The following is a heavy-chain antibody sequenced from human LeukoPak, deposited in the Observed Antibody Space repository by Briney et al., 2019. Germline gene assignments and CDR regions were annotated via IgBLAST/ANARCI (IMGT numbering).Heavy chain of an antibody. J-gene: IGHJ6*02. V-gene: IGHV4-4*02. CDR1: GGSITSDNW. CDR3: ARDRDGMGV. Sequence: SGTLSLTCAVSGGSITSDNWWTWVRQPPAKGLEWIGAIYHSGSTDYNPSLKSRVTISVDKSKNQFSLKLSSVTAADTAVYFCARDRDGMGVWGQGATVTVSS. CDR2: IYHSGST.